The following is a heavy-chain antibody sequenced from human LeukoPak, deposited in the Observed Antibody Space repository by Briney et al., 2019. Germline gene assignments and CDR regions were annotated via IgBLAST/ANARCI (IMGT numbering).Heavy chain of an antibody. Sequence: PGRSLRLSCAASGFTFSSYSMNWVRQAPGKGLEWVSYISRSSSTIYYADSVKGRFTISRDNAKNSLYLQMNSLRDEDTAVYYCAGGNGGNSGYGMDVWGQGTTVTVSS. CDR3: AGGNGGNSGYGMDV. CDR1: GFTFSSYS. J-gene: IGHJ6*02. CDR2: ISRSSSTI. V-gene: IGHV3-48*02. D-gene: IGHD4-23*01.